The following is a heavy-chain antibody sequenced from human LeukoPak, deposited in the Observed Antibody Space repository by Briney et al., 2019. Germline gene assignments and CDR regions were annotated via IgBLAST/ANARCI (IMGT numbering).Heavy chain of an antibody. V-gene: IGHV1-46*01. J-gene: IGHJ4*02. Sequence: ASVKVSCKASGYTFTIYYMHWVRQAPGPGLEWVAFINPNDGSTTYAHKFQGRVTMTRDTSTSTVYMDLSSLTSEDTAVYYCARAPRNSSTMLDYWGQGTLVTVSS. D-gene: IGHD6-13*01. CDR1: GYTFTIYY. CDR2: INPNDGST. CDR3: ARAPRNSSTMLDY.